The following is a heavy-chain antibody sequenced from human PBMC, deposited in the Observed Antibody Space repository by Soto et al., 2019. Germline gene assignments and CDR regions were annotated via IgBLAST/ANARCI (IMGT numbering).Heavy chain of an antibody. J-gene: IGHJ4*02. CDR3: ARDNYGRFDY. D-gene: IGHD4-17*01. Sequence: SETLSLTCTVSGGSVSSGSYYWSWIRQPPGKGLEWIGYIYYSGSTNYNPSLKSRVTISVDTSKNQFSPKLSSVTAADTAVYYCARDNYGRFDYWGQGTLVTVS. V-gene: IGHV4-61*01. CDR2: IYYSGST. CDR1: GGSVSSGSYY.